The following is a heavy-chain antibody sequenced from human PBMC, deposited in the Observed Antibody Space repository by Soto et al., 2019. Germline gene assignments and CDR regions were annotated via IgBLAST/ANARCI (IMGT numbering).Heavy chain of an antibody. D-gene: IGHD2-15*01. CDR3: AKGGAPRYCGRSSCHPAGAY. J-gene: IGHJ4*02. CDR1: GFTFRNYG. V-gene: IGHV3-30*18. CDR2: ISYDGSHK. Sequence: QVQLVESGGGVVQPGRSLRLSCAGSGFTFRNYGLHWVRQAPGKGLEWVAVISYDGSHKYYADSVKGRFTISRDNSNNMWYLETAGLRAEDTSVYSCAKGGAPRYCGRSSCHPAGAYWGQGTLVTVSS.